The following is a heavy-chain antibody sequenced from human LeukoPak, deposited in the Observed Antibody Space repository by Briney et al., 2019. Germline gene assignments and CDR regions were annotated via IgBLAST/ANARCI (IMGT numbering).Heavy chain of an antibody. V-gene: IGHV1-18*04. CDR2: ISAYNGNT. J-gene: IGHJ6*02. CDR3: ARLVSEYDSHGRGFYYYGMDV. D-gene: IGHD3-22*01. CDR1: GYTFTGYY. Sequence: GASVKVSCKASGYTFTGYYMHWVRQAPGQGLEWMGWISAYNGNTNYAQKLQGRVTMTTDTSTSTAYMELRSLRSDDTAVYYCARLVSEYDSHGRGFYYYGMDVWGQGTTVTVSS.